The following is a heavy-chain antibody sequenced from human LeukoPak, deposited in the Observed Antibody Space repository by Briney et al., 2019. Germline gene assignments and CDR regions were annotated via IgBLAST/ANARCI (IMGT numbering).Heavy chain of an antibody. CDR1: GYTFNEYA. Sequence: ASVKVSCKASGYTFNEYAIHWVRQAPGQRLEWMGWISAYNGNTNYAQKLQGRVTMTTDTSTSTAYMELRSLRADDTAVYYCARGSFGGVILGYYDYWGQGTLVTVSS. CDR2: ISAYNGNT. CDR3: ARGSFGGVILGYYDY. V-gene: IGHV1-18*01. D-gene: IGHD3-16*02. J-gene: IGHJ4*02.